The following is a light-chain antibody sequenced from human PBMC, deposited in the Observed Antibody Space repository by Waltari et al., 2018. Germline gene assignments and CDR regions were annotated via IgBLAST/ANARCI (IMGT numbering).Light chain of an antibody. J-gene: IGLJ3*02. CDR1: SGHSFYP. Sequence: QLVLTQSPSASASLGASVKLSCTLSSGHSFYPIAWPQQQPEKGPRFLMKVNNDGSHMKGDGIPGRFSGSSSGAERYLTISSLQSEDEADYYCQTWGTGTWVFGGGTKLTVL. V-gene: IGLV4-69*01. CDR2: VNNDGSH. CDR3: QTWGTGTWV.